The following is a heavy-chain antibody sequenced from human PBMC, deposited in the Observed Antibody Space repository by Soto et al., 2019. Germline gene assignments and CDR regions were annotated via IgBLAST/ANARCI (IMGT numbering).Heavy chain of an antibody. CDR1: GFTFSSFG. V-gene: IGHV3-48*02. Sequence: GALRLSCAVSGFTFSSFGMNWVRQAPGKGLEWISYITSDSSTRHYADFVKGRFTISRDNAKNSLYLQMNSLRDEDTAVYFCARDPDGIIDFDYWGQGTQVTVS. J-gene: IGHJ4*02. CDR3: ARDPDGIIDFDY. CDR2: ITSDSSTR. D-gene: IGHD3-10*01.